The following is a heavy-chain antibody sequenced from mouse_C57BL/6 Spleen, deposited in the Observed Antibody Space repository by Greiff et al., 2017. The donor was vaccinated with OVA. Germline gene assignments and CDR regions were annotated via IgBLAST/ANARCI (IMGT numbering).Heavy chain of an antibody. J-gene: IGHJ2*01. CDR2: IDPENGDT. D-gene: IGHD1-1*02. CDR1: GFNIKDDY. Sequence: VQLKQSGAELVRPGASVKLSCTASGFNIKDDYMHWVKQRPEQGLEWIGWIDPENGDTEYASKFQGKATITADTSSNTAYLQLSSLTSEDTAVYYCTWWLPPLDYWGQGTTLTVSS. CDR3: TWWLPPLDY. V-gene: IGHV14-4*01.